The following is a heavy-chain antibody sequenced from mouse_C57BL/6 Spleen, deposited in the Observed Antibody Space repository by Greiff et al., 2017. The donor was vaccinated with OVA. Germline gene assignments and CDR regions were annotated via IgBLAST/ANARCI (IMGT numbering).Heavy chain of an antibody. CDR2: IDPSDSYT. CDR1: GYTFTSYW. D-gene: IGHD1-1*01. V-gene: IGHV1-50*01. J-gene: IGHJ2*01. CDR3: AYYYGSSAHYFDY. Sequence: VQLQQPGAELVKPGASVKLSCKASGYTFTSYWMQWVKQRPGQGLEWIGEIDPSDSYTNYNQKFKGKATLTVDTSSSTAYMQLSSLTSEDSAVYYCAYYYGSSAHYFDYWGQGTTLTVSS.